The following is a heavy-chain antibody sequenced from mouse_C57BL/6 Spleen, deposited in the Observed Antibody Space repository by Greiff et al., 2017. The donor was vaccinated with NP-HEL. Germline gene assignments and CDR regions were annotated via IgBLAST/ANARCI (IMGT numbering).Heavy chain of an antibody. CDR1: GYTFTGYW. J-gene: IGHJ4*01. V-gene: IGHV1-9*01. CDR3: ARGRAYDGYQDYAMDY. Sequence: QVQLQQSGAELMKPGASVKLSCKATGYTFTGYWIEWVKQRPGHGLEWIGEILPGSGSTNYNEKFKGKATFTADTSSNTADMQLSSLTTEDSAIYYCARGRAYDGYQDYAMDYWGQGTSVTVSS. D-gene: IGHD2-3*01. CDR2: ILPGSGST.